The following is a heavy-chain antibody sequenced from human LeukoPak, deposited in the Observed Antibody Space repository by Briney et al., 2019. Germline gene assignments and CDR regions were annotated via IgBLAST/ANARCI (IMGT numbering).Heavy chain of an antibody. J-gene: IGHJ4*02. CDR1: GFTFSSYS. Sequence: GGSLRLSCAASGFTFSSYSMNWVRQAPGKGLEWVSSISSSSSYIYYADSVKGRFTISRDNAKNSLYLQMNSLRAEDTAVYYYARGRHYYDSSGYYSPTLSYFDYWGQGTLVTVSS. CDR2: ISSSSSYI. D-gene: IGHD3-22*01. V-gene: IGHV3-21*01. CDR3: ARGRHYYDSSGYYSPTLSYFDY.